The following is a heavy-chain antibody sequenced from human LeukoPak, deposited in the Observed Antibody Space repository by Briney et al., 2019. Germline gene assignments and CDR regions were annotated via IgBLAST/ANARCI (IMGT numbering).Heavy chain of an antibody. CDR2: IYSGGST. V-gene: IGHV3-53*01. D-gene: IGHD3-10*01. CDR3: AREIFGSGSYPDF. J-gene: IGHJ4*02. Sequence: PGGSLRLSCTASGLTVSSNYMSWVRQAPGKGLEWVSVIYSGGSTYYADSVKGRFTISRDNSKNTLYLQMNSLRAEDTAVYYCAREIFGSGSYPDFWGQGTLVTVSS. CDR1: GLTVSSNY.